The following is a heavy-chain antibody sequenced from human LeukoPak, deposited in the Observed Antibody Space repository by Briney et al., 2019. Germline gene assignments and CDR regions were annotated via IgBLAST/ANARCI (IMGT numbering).Heavy chain of an antibody. CDR1: GYTFTIYD. Sequence: GASVKVSCRAFGYTFTIYDISWVRQAPGQGLEWMGWISAYSSNTNYAQNLQGRVTMTTDTSTSTAYMDLRSLRSDDTAVYYCARFDTVRNWFDPWGQGTLVTVSS. V-gene: IGHV1-18*01. CDR2: ISAYSSNT. D-gene: IGHD4-11*01. CDR3: ARFDTVRNWFDP. J-gene: IGHJ5*02.